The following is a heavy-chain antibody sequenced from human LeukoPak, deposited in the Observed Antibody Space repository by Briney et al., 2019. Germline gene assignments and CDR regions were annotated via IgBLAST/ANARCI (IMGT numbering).Heavy chain of an antibody. CDR3: ARGMTNPFDY. CDR1: GFTVSTNY. D-gene: IGHD4-11*01. V-gene: IGHV3-53*04. J-gene: IGHJ4*02. CDR2: IYSGGST. Sequence: GGSLRLSCAASGFTVSTNYMSWVRQAPGKGLEWVSVIYSGGSTYYADSVKGRFTISRHNSENTLYLQMDSLRAEDTAVYYCARGMTNPFDYWGQGTLVTVSS.